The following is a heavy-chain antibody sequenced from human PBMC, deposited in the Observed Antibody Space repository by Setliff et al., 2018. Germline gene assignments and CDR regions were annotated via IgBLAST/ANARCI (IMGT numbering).Heavy chain of an antibody. J-gene: IGHJ3*02. CDR3: ARSVAAAGSAFDI. CDR2: INPKSGVT. Sequence: GASVKVSCKASGYSFSDFYIHWVRQVPGRGPEWMGSINPKSGVTRYVQKFQGRVTMTRDTSISTAYMELSRLRSDDTAVYYCARSVAAAGSAFDIWGQGTMVTVSS. CDR1: GYSFSDFY. V-gene: IGHV1-2*02. D-gene: IGHD6-13*01.